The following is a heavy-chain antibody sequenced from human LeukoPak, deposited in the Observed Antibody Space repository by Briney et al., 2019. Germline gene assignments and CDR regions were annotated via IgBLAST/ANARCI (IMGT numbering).Heavy chain of an antibody. V-gene: IGHV1-46*01. Sequence: ASVNVSCKASGYTFTSYYMHWVRQAPGQGLEWMGIINPTGGSTSYAQKFQGRVTMTRDTSTSTVYMELSSLRSEDTAVYYCARDRTCSGGSCYSGALVLDPWGQGTLVPVSS. J-gene: IGHJ5*02. D-gene: IGHD2-15*01. CDR2: INPTGGST. CDR1: GYTFTSYY. CDR3: ARDRTCSGGSCYSGALVLDP.